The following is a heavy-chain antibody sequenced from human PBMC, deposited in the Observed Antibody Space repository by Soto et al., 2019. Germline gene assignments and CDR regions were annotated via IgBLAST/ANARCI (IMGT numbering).Heavy chain of an antibody. CDR1: GFSLSTGGVG. D-gene: IGHD2-21*02. CDR2: IYWDNDK. Sequence: QITLKESGPTLVKPTQTLTLTCTFSGFSLSTGGVGVGWIRQPPGEALEWLALIYWDNDKRYSPSLKSRLTIAKDASKNQVVLTMNNMDPVDTATYYCAHSRCGGDCLQSYSSHYYYGMDVWGQGTTVTVSS. J-gene: IGHJ6*02. CDR3: AHSRCGGDCLQSYSSHYYYGMDV. V-gene: IGHV2-5*02.